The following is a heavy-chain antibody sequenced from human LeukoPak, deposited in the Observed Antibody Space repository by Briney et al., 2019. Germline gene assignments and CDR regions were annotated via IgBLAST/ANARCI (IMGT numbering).Heavy chain of an antibody. V-gene: IGHV1-18*01. J-gene: IGHJ3*01. D-gene: IGHD1-26*01. CDR3: ARGGRWELPRHYAFDV. CDR1: GYTFTSYG. Sequence: ASVKVSCKASGYTFTSYGISWVRQAPGQGLECMVWISAYNGNTNYAQKLQGRVTMTTDTSTSTAYMELRSLRSDATAVYYCARGGRWELPRHYAFDVWGQGTMVTVSS. CDR2: ISAYNGNT.